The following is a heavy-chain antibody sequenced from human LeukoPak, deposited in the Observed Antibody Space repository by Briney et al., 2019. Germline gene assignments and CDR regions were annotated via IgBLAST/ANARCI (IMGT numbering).Heavy chain of an antibody. CDR1: GLTFSSSA. D-gene: IGHD2-8*02. CDR3: AKDGSWSCTD. Sequence: GGSLRLSCGASGLTFSSSAMHWVRQGPGKGLEWVAYIAHHGNNKYYADSVKGRFTISRDNSKGSLYLQMNSLRADDTAVYYCAKDGSWSCTDWGQGTLVRASS. CDR2: IAHHGNNK. V-gene: IGHV3-30*02. J-gene: IGHJ4*02.